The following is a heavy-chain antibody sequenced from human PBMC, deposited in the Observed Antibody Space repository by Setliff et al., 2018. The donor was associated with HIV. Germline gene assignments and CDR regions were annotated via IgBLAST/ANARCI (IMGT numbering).Heavy chain of an antibody. CDR3: ARLHYYDRSGLTVGAFDI. CDR2: IYYNGST. CDR1: GGYITTYY. J-gene: IGHJ3*02. D-gene: IGHD3-22*01. V-gene: IGHV4-59*08. Sequence: PSETLSLTCTVSGGYITTYYWSWIRQPPGKGLEWIGYIYYNGSTNYNPSLKSRVTISVDTSKNQFSLKLSSVTAADTAVYYCARLHYYDRSGLTVGAFDIWGQGTMVTVSS.